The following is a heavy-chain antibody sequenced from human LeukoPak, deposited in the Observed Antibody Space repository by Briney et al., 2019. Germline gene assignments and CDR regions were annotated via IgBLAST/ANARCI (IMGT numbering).Heavy chain of an antibody. CDR2: IYSGGFT. CDR3: AKDRAVAAWEYYFDY. D-gene: IGHD2-15*01. J-gene: IGHJ4*02. Sequence: PGGSLRLSCAASGFTVSTNYMNWVRQAPGKGLEWVSVIYSGGFTYYADSVKGRFTISRDNSKNTLYLQMNSLRAEDTAVYYCAKDRAVAAWEYYFDYWGQGTLVTVSS. CDR1: GFTVSTNY. V-gene: IGHV3-66*01.